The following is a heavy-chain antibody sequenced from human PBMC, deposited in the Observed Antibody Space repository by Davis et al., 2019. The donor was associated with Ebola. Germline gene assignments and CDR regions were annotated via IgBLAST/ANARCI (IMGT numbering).Heavy chain of an antibody. J-gene: IGHJ4*02. CDR1: GSVFSDFS. CDR3: ARDRFFAFDF. D-gene: IGHD3/OR15-3a*01. Sequence: GESLKISCAASGSVFSDFSMNWVRQAPGKGLEWITYITKGSDAIHYADSVKGRFTVSRDNAKNSVFLQMSSLRDEDSAVFYCARDRFFAFDFWSQGVHVSVSS. CDR2: ITKGSDAI. V-gene: IGHV3-48*02.